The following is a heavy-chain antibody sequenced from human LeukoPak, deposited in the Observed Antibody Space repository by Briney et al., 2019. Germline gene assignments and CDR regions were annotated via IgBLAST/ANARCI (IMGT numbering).Heavy chain of an antibody. CDR2: IYPGDSDT. Sequence: KLGESLKISCKGSGYSFTTYWIGWVRQMPGKGLEWMGIIYPGDSDTRYSPSFQGQVTISADKSISTAYLQWSSLKASDTAMYYCARRFYDILTGSRDAFDIWGQGTMVTVSS. CDR3: ARRFYDILTGSRDAFDI. V-gene: IGHV5-51*01. CDR1: GYSFTTYW. J-gene: IGHJ3*02. D-gene: IGHD3-9*01.